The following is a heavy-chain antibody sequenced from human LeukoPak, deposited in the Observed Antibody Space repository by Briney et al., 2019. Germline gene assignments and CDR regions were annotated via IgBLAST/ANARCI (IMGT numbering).Heavy chain of an antibody. V-gene: IGHV3-9*01. D-gene: IGHD2-21*01. CDR3: TKSPGGGLAYYFHMDV. Sequence: GGSLRLSCAASGFTFEYYARHWVRQAPGRGLEWVSGISWNSNTVLYADSVRGRFTISRDNGENSLYLQMDSLRAEDTAFYYCTKSPGGGLAYYFHMDVWGKGTTVTVSS. CDR2: ISWNSNTV. CDR1: GFTFEYYA. J-gene: IGHJ6*03.